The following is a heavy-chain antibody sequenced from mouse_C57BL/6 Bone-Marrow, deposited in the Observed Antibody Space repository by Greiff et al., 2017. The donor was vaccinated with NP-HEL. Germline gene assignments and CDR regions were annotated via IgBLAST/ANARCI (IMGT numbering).Heavy chain of an antibody. D-gene: IGHD1-1*01. Sequence: QVQLKESGAELVRPGASVKLSCKASGYTFTDYYINWVKQRPGQGLEWIARIYPGSGNTYYNEKFKGKATLTAEKSSSTAYMQLSSLTSEDSAVYFCARWDYGSSTAWFAYWGQGTLVTVSA. J-gene: IGHJ3*01. CDR1: GYTFTDYY. V-gene: IGHV1-76*01. CDR2: IYPGSGNT. CDR3: ARWDYGSSTAWFAY.